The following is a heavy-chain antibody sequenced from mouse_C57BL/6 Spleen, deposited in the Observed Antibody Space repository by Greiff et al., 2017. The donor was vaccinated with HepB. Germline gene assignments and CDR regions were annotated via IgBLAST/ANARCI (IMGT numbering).Heavy chain of an antibody. CDR2: ISSGSSTI. Sequence: DVKLVESGGGLVKPGGSLKLSCAASGFTFSDYGMHWVRQAPEKGLEWVAYISSGSSTIYYADTVKGRFTISRDNAKTTLFLQMTSLRSEDTAMYYCARNNIYYGNYGVFAYWGQGTLVTVSA. D-gene: IGHD2-1*01. V-gene: IGHV5-17*01. CDR1: GFTFSDYG. CDR3: ARNNIYYGNYGVFAY. J-gene: IGHJ3*01.